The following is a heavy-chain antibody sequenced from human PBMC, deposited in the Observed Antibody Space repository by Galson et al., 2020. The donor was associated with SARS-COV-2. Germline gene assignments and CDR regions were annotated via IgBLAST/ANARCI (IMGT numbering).Heavy chain of an antibody. CDR3: LKTGYYSYFDN. D-gene: IGHD3-3*01. CDR2: INNDGSNV. V-gene: IGHV3-74*01. J-gene: IGHJ4*02. Sequence: GESLKISCAVSGITFSSDWIHWVRQTPGEGLVWVSRINNDGSNVNYADFVRGRFTVSRDNAKNTIYLEMNSLRAEDTAVYFCLKTGYYSYFDNWGQGTLVTVSS. CDR1: GITFSSDW.